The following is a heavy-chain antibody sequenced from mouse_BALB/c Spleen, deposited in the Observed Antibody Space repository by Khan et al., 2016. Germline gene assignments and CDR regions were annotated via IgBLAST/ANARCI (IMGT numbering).Heavy chain of an antibody. CDR2: IDPANGNT. CDR1: GFNIKDTY. J-gene: IGHJ4*01. D-gene: IGHD1-1*01. V-gene: IGHV14-3*02. CDR3: ARGLYYYGSSYYAMDY. Sequence: VQLQQSGAESVKPGASVKLSCTATGFNIKDTYMYWVKQRPEQGLEWIGRIDPANGNTKYVPKFQGKATITAEKSSNTAYLQLSSLTSEDTAVYYCARGLYYYGSSYYAMDYWCQGTSVTVSS.